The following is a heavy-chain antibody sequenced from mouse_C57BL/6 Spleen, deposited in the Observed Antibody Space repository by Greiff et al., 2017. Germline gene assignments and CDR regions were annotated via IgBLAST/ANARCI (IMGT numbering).Heavy chain of an antibody. CDR1: GFTFSDYG. CDR3: ARRYYYGSSSHYYAMDY. J-gene: IGHJ4*01. Sequence: EVKLVESGGGLVKPGGSLKLSCAASGFTFSDYGMHWVRQAPEKGLEWVAYISSGSSTIYYADTVKGRFTISRDNAKNTLFLQMTSLRSEDTAMYYCARRYYYGSSSHYYAMDYWGQGTSVTVSS. V-gene: IGHV5-17*01. CDR2: ISSGSSTI. D-gene: IGHD1-1*01.